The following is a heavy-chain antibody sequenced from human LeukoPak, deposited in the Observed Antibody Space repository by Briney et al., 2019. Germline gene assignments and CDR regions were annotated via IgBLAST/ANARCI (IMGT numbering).Heavy chain of an antibody. CDR1: GFTFSSYA. D-gene: IGHD3-22*01. CDR2: ISGSGGST. Sequence: GGSLRLSCAASGFTFSSYAMSWVRQAPGKGLEWVSAISGSGGSTYYADSVKGRFTISRDYSKNTLYLQMNSLRAEDTAVYYCARAVLYDSSGYRWGGYFDYWGQGTLVTVSS. CDR3: ARAVLYDSSGYRWGGYFDY. J-gene: IGHJ4*02. V-gene: IGHV3-23*01.